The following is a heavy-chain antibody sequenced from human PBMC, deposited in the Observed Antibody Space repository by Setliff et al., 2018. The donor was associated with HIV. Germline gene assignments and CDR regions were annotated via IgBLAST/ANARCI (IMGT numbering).Heavy chain of an antibody. CDR3: ARDGAYNIFTGLVAFDY. CDR1: ELTFSNYA. D-gene: IGHD3-9*01. Sequence: GGSLRLSCAASELTFSNYAMTWVRQAPGKGLEWVSSLSGSGGSTYYADSVKGRFTISRDNSKNTLYLRMNSLRAEDTAVYYCARDGAYNIFTGLVAFDYWGQGTLVTVSS. J-gene: IGHJ4*02. CDR2: LSGSGGST. V-gene: IGHV3-23*01.